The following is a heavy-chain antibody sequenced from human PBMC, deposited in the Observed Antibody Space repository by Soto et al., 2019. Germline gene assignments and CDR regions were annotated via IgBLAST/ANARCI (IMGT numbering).Heavy chain of an antibody. Sequence: EVQLLESGGGLVQPGGSLRLSCAASGFTFNSYAMSWVRQAPGKGLEWVSVISGSGDSTYYADSVRGRFTISRDNSKNTVYLQMNSLRAEDTAVYYCAKDRDGAAAGPTKFYGMDVWGQGTTVTVSS. J-gene: IGHJ6*02. CDR1: GFTFNSYA. CDR3: AKDRDGAAAGPTKFYGMDV. D-gene: IGHD6-13*01. V-gene: IGHV3-23*01. CDR2: ISGSGDST.